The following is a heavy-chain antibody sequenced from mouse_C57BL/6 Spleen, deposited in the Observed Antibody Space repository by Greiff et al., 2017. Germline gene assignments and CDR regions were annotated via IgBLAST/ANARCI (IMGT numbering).Heavy chain of an antibody. CDR2: INPSTGGT. V-gene: IGHV1-42*01. J-gene: IGHJ4*01. CDR3: ARRGVDYAMDY. Sequence: EVKLVESGPELVKPGASVKISCKASGYSFTGYYMNWVKQSPEKSLEWIGEINPSTGGTTYNQKFKAKATLTVDKSSSTAYMQLKSLTSEDSAVYYCARRGVDYAMDYWGQGTSVTVSS. CDR1: GYSFTGYY.